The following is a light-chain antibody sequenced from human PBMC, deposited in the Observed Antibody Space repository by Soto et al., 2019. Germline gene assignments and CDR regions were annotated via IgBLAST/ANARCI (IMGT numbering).Light chain of an antibody. Sequence: QSALTQPASVSGSPGQSITISCAGTSSDIGAYNYVSWYQQRPGKAPKVMIYEVSDRPSGVSNRFSGSKSGNTASLTISGLQAEDEAAYYCSSYTTSTVVVFGGGTKLTVL. CDR1: SSDIGAYNY. V-gene: IGLV2-14*01. CDR2: EVS. J-gene: IGLJ2*01. CDR3: SSYTTSTVVV.